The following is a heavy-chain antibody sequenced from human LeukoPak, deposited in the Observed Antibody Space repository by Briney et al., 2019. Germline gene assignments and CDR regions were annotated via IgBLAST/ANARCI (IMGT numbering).Heavy chain of an antibody. CDR2: IYPGDSDT. Sequence: PGESLKISCKGSGYSFTSYWIGWVRQMPGKGLEWMGIIYPGDSDTRYSPSFQGQVTISADKSISTAYLQWSSLKASDTAMYYCAGGSLKDIAVAGTFFDYWGQGTLVTVSS. J-gene: IGHJ4*02. D-gene: IGHD6-19*01. V-gene: IGHV5-51*01. CDR1: GYSFTSYW. CDR3: AGGSLKDIAVAGTFFDY.